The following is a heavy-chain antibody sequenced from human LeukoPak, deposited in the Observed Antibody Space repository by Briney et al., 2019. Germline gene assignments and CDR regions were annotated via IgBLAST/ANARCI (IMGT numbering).Heavy chain of an antibody. CDR3: ARGCAVRGVLNFDY. CDR1: GGSFSGYY. D-gene: IGHD3-10*01. CDR2: INHSGST. J-gene: IGHJ4*02. Sequence: SETLSLTCAVYGGSFSGYYWSWIRQPPGKGLEWIGEINHSGSTNYNPSLKSRVTISVDTSKNQFSLKLSSVTAADTAVYYCARGCAVRGVLNFDYWGQGTLVTVSS. V-gene: IGHV4-34*01.